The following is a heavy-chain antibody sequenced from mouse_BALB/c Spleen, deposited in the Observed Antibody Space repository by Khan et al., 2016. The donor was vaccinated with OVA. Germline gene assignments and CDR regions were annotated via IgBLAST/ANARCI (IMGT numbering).Heavy chain of an antibody. CDR1: GFSLTGYG. CDR3: ARLTPDYYAMDY. J-gene: IGHJ4*01. CDR2: IWGDGST. V-gene: IGHV2-6-7*01. Sequence: QVHVKQSGPGLVAPSQSLSITCTVSGFSLTGYGVNWVRQPPGKGLEWLGMIWGDGSTDYNSALKSRLSISKDNSKSQVFLKMNSLQTDDTARYYCARLTPDYYAMDYWGQGTSVTVSS.